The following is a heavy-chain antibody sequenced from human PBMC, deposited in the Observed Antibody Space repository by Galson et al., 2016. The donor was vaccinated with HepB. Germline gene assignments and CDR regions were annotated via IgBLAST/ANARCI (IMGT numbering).Heavy chain of an antibody. J-gene: IGHJ6*02. V-gene: IGHV3-53*01. CDR1: GFSVGSNY. CDR2: LHSGGST. CDR3: ARDLCSDGSCDTYYYYGMDV. D-gene: IGHD2-15*01. Sequence: SLRLSCAASGFSVGSNYMSWVRQAPGKGLEWVSVLHSGGSTYYADSVKGRFIISRDNSKNTLYLQMNRLRAEDTAVYYCARDLCSDGSCDTYYYYGMDVWGQGTTVTVSS.